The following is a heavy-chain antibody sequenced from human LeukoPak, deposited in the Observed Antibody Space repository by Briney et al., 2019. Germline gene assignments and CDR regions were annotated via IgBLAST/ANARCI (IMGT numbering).Heavy chain of an antibody. Sequence: LETLSLTCAVYGGSFSGYYWSWIRQPPGKGLEWIGEINHSGSTNYNPSLKSRVTISVDTSKNQFSLKLSSVTAADTAVYYCARGLDSSGYYYDYWGQGTLVTVSS. V-gene: IGHV4-34*01. J-gene: IGHJ4*02. CDR3: ARGLDSSGYYYDY. D-gene: IGHD3-22*01. CDR2: INHSGST. CDR1: GGSFSGYY.